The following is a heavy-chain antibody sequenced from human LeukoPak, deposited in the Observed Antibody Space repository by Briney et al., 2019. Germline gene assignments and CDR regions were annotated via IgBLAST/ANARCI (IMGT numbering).Heavy chain of an antibody. J-gene: IGHJ4*02. CDR1: GYSFTSYW. CDR3: ASRYYDYVWGSYRPPGFDY. CDR2: IYPGDSDT. V-gene: IGHV5-51*01. Sequence: GESLKISCKGSGYSFTSYWIGWVRQMPGKGLEWMGIIYPGDSDTRYSPSFQGQVTISADKSISTAYLQWSSLKASDTAMYYCASRYYDYVWGSYRPPGFDYWGQGTLVTVSS. D-gene: IGHD3-16*02.